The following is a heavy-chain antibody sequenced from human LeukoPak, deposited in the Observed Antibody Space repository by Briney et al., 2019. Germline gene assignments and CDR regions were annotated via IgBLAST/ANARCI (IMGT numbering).Heavy chain of an antibody. D-gene: IGHD5-24*01. V-gene: IGHV1-69*13. CDR3: ASGVATIGEVFDY. CDR1: GGTFSSYA. CDR2: IIPIFGTA. J-gene: IGHJ4*02. Sequence: SVKVSCKASGGTFSSYAIGWVRQAPGQGLEWMGGIIPIFGTANYAQKFQGRVTITADESTSTAYMELSSLRSEDTAVYYCASGVATIGEVFDYWGQGTLVTVSS.